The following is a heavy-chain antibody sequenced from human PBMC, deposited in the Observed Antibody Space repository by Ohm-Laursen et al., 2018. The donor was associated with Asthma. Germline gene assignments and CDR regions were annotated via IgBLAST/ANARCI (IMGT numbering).Heavy chain of an antibody. V-gene: IGHV3-33*01. CDR1: GFIFTNYG. D-gene: IGHD3-10*01. Sequence: SLRLSCAASGFIFTNYGMHWVRQAPGKGLEWVAVIWYDGSNKYYGDSVKGRFTISRDNSKNTVDLQMNSLRVDDTAVYYCAYEFGGSGDYWGQGTLVTVSS. J-gene: IGHJ4*02. CDR2: IWYDGSNK. CDR3: AYEFGGSGDY.